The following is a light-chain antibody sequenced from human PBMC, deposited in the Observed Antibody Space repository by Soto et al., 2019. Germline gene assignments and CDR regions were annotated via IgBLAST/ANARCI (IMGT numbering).Light chain of an antibody. J-gene: IGKJ4*01. CDR3: QQRSNWPLA. CDR1: QSVSSY. CDR2: DAS. Sequence: EIVLTQSPATLSLSPGERATLSCRASQSVSSYLAGYQQKPSQAPRLLIYDASNRAPGIPARFSGSGSGTDFTLTISSLEPEDFAVYYCQQRSNWPLAFGGGTKVEIK. V-gene: IGKV3-11*01.